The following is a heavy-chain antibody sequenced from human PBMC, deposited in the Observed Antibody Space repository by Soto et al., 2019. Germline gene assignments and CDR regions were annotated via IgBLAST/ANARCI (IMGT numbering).Heavy chain of an antibody. Sequence: QVQLQQWGAGLLKPSETLSLTCAVYGGSFNDYSWIWIRQPPGKGLEWIGEINHRGNTNYSPSLKSRVTISVDTSKNQFSLRLSSVTAADTAVYYCARGMTLSGGPPGYWGQGTLVTVSS. D-gene: IGHD1-1*01. V-gene: IGHV4-34*01. CDR1: GGSFNDYS. J-gene: IGHJ4*02. CDR2: INHRGNT. CDR3: ARGMTLSGGPPGY.